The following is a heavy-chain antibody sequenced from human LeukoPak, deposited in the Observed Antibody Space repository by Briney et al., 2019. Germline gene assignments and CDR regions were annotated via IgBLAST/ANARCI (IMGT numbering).Heavy chain of an antibody. CDR1: GYRITTYW. D-gene: IGHD3-10*01. V-gene: IGHV5-51*01. CDR2: IYPGDSDT. CDR3: ARGASASGPFDY. J-gene: IGHJ4*02. Sequence: GESXKISCKGSGYRITTYWIAWVRQMTGKGLEWMGSIYPGDSDTRYSPSFQGQVTISADKSISTAYLQWSSLKASDTAMYFCARGASASGPFDYWGQGTLVTVSS.